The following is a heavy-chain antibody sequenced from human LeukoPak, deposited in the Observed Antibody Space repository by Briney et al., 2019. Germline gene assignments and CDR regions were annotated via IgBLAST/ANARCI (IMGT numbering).Heavy chain of an antibody. D-gene: IGHD6-13*01. Sequence: SVKVSCTASGGTFSSFGLSWVRQAPGLGLEWMGGIIPIFGTANYAQNFQGRVTITADASTSTAYMELSGLRSEDTAVYYCARALYSSSWYHGYFDYWGQGTLVTVSS. CDR2: IIPIFGTA. CDR3: ARALYSSSWYHGYFDY. CDR1: GGTFSSFG. J-gene: IGHJ4*02. V-gene: IGHV1-69*13.